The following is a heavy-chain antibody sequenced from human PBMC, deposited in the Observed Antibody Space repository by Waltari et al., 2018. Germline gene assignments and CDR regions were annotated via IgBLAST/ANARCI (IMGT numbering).Heavy chain of an antibody. CDR3: AIGEYCSGGSCYGWFDP. Sequence: QVQLQESGPGLVKPSETLSLTCTVSGGSISSYYWSWIRQPPGKGLEWIGYIYYSGRPNYNPSLKSRVTISVDTSKNQFSLKLSSVTAADTAVYYCAIGEYCSGGSCYGWFDPWGQGTLVTVSS. CDR1: GGSISSYY. CDR2: IYYSGRP. J-gene: IGHJ5*02. D-gene: IGHD2-15*01. V-gene: IGHV4-59*01.